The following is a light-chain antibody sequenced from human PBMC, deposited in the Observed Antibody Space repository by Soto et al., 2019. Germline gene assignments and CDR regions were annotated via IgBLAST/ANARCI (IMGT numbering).Light chain of an antibody. CDR2: EGN. Sequence: QSVLTQPASVSESPGQSISISYGGGRNDIGTYNLVSWYQQHPGKAPKLIIYEGNKRPSGVSNRFSGSRSGNTASLTISGLQAEDEADYYCCSYTDGSSLLFGGGTKLTVL. CDR3: CSYTDGSSLL. CDR1: RNDIGTYNL. V-gene: IGLV2-23*01. J-gene: IGLJ3*02.